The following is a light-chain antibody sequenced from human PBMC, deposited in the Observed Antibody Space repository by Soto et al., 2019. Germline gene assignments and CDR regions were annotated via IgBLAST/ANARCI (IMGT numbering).Light chain of an antibody. V-gene: IGLV2-14*01. Sequence: QSALTQPASVSGSPGQSITISCTGTSSDVGGYNYVSWYQQHPGKAPKLMIYDVSNRPSGVSDRFSGSTSGNTASLTISGLQAEDEADYYCSSYTSSSASVVFGTGTKLTVL. CDR2: DVS. CDR1: SSDVGGYNY. CDR3: SSYTSSSASVV. J-gene: IGLJ1*01.